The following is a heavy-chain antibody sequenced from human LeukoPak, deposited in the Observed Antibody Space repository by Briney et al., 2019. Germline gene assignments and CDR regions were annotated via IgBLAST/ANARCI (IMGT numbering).Heavy chain of an antibody. V-gene: IGHV1-18*01. Sequence: ASVKVSCKASGYTFTSYSITWVRQAPGQGLEWMGWISAYNGNTIYAQRLQGGVTMTTDTSTSTAYMELRSLRSDDTAVYYCARDYLQHGCTNTFDMWGLGTMVTVSS. CDR2: ISAYNGNT. J-gene: IGHJ3*02. CDR1: GYTFTSYS. D-gene: IGHD2-8*01. CDR3: ARDYLQHGCTNTFDM.